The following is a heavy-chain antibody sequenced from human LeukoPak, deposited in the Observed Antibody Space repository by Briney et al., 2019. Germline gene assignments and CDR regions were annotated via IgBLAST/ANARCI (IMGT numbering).Heavy chain of an antibody. V-gene: IGHV3-21*01. CDR3: AREDYGDYGWFDP. Sequence: GGSLRLSCAASGSTFSSYSMNWVRQAPGKGLEWVSSISSSSSYIYYADSVKGRFTISRDNAKNSLYLQMNSLRAEDTAVYYCAREDYGDYGWFDPWGQGTLVTVSS. D-gene: IGHD4-17*01. CDR2: ISSSSSYI. CDR1: GSTFSSYS. J-gene: IGHJ5*02.